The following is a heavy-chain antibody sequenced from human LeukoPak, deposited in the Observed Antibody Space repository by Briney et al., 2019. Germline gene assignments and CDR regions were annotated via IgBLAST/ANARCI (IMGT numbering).Heavy chain of an antibody. Sequence: GALRLSCAASGFTFSSYAMHWVRQAPGKGLEYVSAISSNGGSTYYANSVKGRFTISRDNSKNTLYLQMGSLRAEDMAVYYCARSSHNNYGDYWGQGTLVTVSS. CDR1: GFTFSSYA. CDR3: ARSSHNNYGDY. D-gene: IGHD2/OR15-2a*01. V-gene: IGHV3-64*01. J-gene: IGHJ4*02. CDR2: ISSNGGST.